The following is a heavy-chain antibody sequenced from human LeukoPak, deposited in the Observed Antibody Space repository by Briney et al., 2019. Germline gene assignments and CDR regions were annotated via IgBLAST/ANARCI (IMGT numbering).Heavy chain of an antibody. J-gene: IGHJ4*02. CDR3: ATGKRGPRPFDY. V-gene: IGHV3-23*01. CDR2: ISGSGGST. CDR1: GFTFSSYA. D-gene: IGHD3-10*01. Sequence: GGSLRLSCAASGFTFSSYAMSWVRQAPGKGLEWVSGISGSGGSTYYADSVKGRFTISRDNSKNTLYLQMNNLRAEDTAVYYCATGKRGPRPFDYWGQGALVTVSS.